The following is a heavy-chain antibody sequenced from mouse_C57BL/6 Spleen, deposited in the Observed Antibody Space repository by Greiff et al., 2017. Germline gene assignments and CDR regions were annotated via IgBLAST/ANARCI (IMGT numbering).Heavy chain of an antibody. CDR1: GYAFSSYW. CDR2: IYPGDGDT. Sequence: QVHVKQSGAELVKPGASVKISCKASGYAFSSYWMNWVKQRPGKGLEWIGQIYPGDGDTNYNGKFKGKATLTADKSSSTAYMQLSRLTSEDSAVYCSSKADYGSSADWGQGTLVTVSA. CDR3: SKADYGSSAD. D-gene: IGHD1-1*01. J-gene: IGHJ3*01. V-gene: IGHV1-80*01.